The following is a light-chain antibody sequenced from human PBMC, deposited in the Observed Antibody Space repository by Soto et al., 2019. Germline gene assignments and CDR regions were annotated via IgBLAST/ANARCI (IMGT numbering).Light chain of an antibody. V-gene: IGKV1-5*01. Sequence: IRMTQSPSSFSASTGDRVTITCRASQSISSWLAWYQQKPGKAPKLLIYDASSLESGVPSRFSGSGSGTEFTLTISSLQPDDFATYYCQQYNSYRTFGQGTRLEIK. J-gene: IGKJ5*01. CDR3: QQYNSYRT. CDR1: QSISSW. CDR2: DAS.